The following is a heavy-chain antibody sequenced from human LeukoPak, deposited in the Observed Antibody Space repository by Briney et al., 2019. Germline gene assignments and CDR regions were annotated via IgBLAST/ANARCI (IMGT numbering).Heavy chain of an antibody. D-gene: IGHD1-14*01. CDR3: AKXXGLGXXGXHFDY. V-gene: IGHV3-23*01. Sequence: GGSLRLSCAASGFTFSSYSMNWVRQAPGKGLEWVSTITGGGGTTYYPDSVKGRFTISRDNSKNTLYLQMNSLRAEDTAVYYCAKXXGLGXXGXHFDYWGQGTLVTVSS. J-gene: IGHJ4*02. CDR1: GFTFSSYS. CDR2: ITGGGGTT.